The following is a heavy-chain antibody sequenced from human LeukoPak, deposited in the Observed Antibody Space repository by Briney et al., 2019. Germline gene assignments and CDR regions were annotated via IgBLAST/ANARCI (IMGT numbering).Heavy chain of an antibody. CDR3: ARDGWLAREFDF. Sequence: GGSLRLSCAVSGFTLSSYNMNWVRQAPGKGLEWVSYNSTGSTTIFYADSVKGRFTISRDNAKKSLYLQMNSLRAEDTAVYYCARDGWLAREFDFWGQGTLVTVSS. CDR1: GFTLSSYN. J-gene: IGHJ4*02. V-gene: IGHV3-48*01. CDR2: NSTGSTTI. D-gene: IGHD6-19*01.